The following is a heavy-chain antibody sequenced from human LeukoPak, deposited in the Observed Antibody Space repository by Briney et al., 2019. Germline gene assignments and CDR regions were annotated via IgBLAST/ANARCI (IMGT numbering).Heavy chain of an antibody. D-gene: IGHD5-12*01. CDR3: ARERVPGYSNPLDY. Sequence: PGGSLRLSCAASGFTFSTYSLNWVRQAPGKGLEWVSYISSGGGTIYYAGSVKGRFTISRDNAKNAVYLEMNSLRDEDTAVYYCARERVPGYSNPLDYWGQGTLVTVSS. CDR2: ISSGGGTI. CDR1: GFTFSTYS. V-gene: IGHV3-48*02. J-gene: IGHJ4*02.